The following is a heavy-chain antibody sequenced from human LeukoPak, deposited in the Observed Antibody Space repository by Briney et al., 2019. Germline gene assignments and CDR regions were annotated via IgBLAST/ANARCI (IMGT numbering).Heavy chain of an antibody. J-gene: IGHJ4*02. CDR1: GFTFSSYS. V-gene: IGHV3-33*01. CDR3: ARDRLTTVTTFHFDY. CDR2: IWPDTTNK. D-gene: IGHD4-17*01. Sequence: GGSLSLSCAAYGFTFSSYSMHWVRQAPGKGLEWMAVIWPDTTNKYYADSVKGRFTISRDNSKNTLYLQMSSLRAEDTAMYYCARDRLTTVTTFHFDYWGQGTLVSDSS.